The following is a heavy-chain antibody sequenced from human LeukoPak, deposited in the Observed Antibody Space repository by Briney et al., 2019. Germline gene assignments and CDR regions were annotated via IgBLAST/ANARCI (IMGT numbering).Heavy chain of an antibody. CDR2: IYSGGST. V-gene: IGHV3-53*01. Sequence: GGSLRLSCAASGFTVSSNYMSWVRQAPGKGLEWVSVIYSGGSTYYADSVKGRFTISRDNSKNTLYLQMNSLRAEDTAVYYCAKAQMTTVVTPDSWGQGTLVTVSS. CDR1: GFTVSSNY. CDR3: AKAQMTTVVTPDS. D-gene: IGHD4-23*01. J-gene: IGHJ4*02.